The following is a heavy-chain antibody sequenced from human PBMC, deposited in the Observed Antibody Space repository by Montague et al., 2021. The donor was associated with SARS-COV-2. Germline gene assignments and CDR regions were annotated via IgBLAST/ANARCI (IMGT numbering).Heavy chain of an antibody. CDR3: AKAPQPHDYGDYFDY. J-gene: IGHJ4*02. Sequence: LRLSCAASGLTFSSYAMSWVRQAPGKGLEWVSAISGSGGSTYYADSVKGRFTISRDNSKNTLYLQMNSLRAEDTAVYYCAKAPQPHDYGDYFDYWGQGTLVTVSS. CDR1: GLTFSSYA. D-gene: IGHD4-17*01. V-gene: IGHV3-23*01. CDR2: ISGSGGST.